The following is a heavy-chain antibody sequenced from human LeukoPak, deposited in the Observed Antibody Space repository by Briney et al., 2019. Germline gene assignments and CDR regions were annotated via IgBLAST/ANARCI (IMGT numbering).Heavy chain of an antibody. V-gene: IGHV4-30-4*07. D-gene: IGHD1-26*01. Sequence: SQTLSLTCAVSGGSISSGAYSWSWIRQPLGKGLEWIGYVYNRGNTYYNPSLKSRITISVDTSKNQFSLKLSSVTAADTAVYYCARGKSGKIRWIYFDYWGQGTLVTVSS. J-gene: IGHJ4*02. CDR3: ARGKSGKIRWIYFDY. CDR2: VYNRGNT. CDR1: GGSISSGAYS.